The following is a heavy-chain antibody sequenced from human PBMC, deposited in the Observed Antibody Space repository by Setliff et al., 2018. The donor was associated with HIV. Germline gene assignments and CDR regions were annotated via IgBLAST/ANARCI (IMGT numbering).Heavy chain of an antibody. J-gene: IGHJ4*02. CDR2: IYPNGST. Sequence: SETLSLTCTVSGGSINNYYWSWIRQPPGKGLEWIGYIYPNGSTDYPSGNIVYNPSFRSRVTLSLDTSKNQFSLKLTSVTAADAAVYYCTGDYNSGSYRFDYWGQGTPVTVSS. D-gene: IGHD3-10*01. V-gene: IGHV4-4*08. CDR3: TGDYNSGSYRFDY. CDR1: GGSINNYY.